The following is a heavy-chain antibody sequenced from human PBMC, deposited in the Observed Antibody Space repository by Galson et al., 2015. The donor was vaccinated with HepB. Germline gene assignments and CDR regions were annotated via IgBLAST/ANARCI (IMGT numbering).Heavy chain of an antibody. J-gene: IGHJ6*02. CDR2: ISGRGDNT. CDR1: GFTFSSYA. Sequence: SLRLSCAASGFTFSSYAMTWVRPAPGKGLEWVSSISGRGDNTYYTDSVKGRFTISRDNSKKMVYLQMNSLRAEDTALYYCGKDPVRASYRPYGMDVWGQGTTVTVSS. D-gene: IGHD3-16*02. CDR3: GKDPVRASYRPYGMDV. V-gene: IGHV3-23*01.